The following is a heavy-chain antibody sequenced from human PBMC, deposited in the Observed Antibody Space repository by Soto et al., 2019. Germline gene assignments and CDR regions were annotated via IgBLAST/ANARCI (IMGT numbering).Heavy chain of an antibody. Sequence: QVQLVQSGAEVKKPGSSVKVSCKASGGTFSSYAISWVRQAPGQGLEWVGGIITIFGTAHYAQKVQGRVTITADESTSTAYMELSSLRSEDTAVYYCARGKGGSGRTSYYYYGMDVWGQGTTVTVSS. CDR3: ARGKGGSGRTSYYYYGMDV. CDR2: IITIFGTA. V-gene: IGHV1-69*01. CDR1: GGTFSSYA. J-gene: IGHJ6*02. D-gene: IGHD3-10*01.